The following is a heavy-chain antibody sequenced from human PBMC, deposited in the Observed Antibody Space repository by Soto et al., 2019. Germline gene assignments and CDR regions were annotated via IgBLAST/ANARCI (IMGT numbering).Heavy chain of an antibody. CDR1: GDSVSSNSAA. CDR2: TYYRSKWYN. CDR3: ARDPGVAAADNYSMDV. Sequence: SQTLSLTCAISGDSVSSNSAAWNWIRQSPSRGLEWLGRTYYRSKWYNDYAVSVKSRITINPDTSKNQVSLQLNSVTPEDTAVYYCARDPGVAAADNYSMDVWGQGTTVTVSS. V-gene: IGHV6-1*01. J-gene: IGHJ6*02. D-gene: IGHD6-13*01.